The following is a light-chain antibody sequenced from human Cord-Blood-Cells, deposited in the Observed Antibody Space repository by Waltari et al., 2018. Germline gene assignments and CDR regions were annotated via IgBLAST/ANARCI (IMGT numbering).Light chain of an antibody. CDR3: SSYTSSSTWV. V-gene: IGLV2-14*01. CDR2: DFS. CDR1: SSDVGGYNY. J-gene: IGLJ3*02. Sequence: QSALTQPASVSGSPGQSITISCTGTSSDVGGYNYVSWYQQHPGKAPKLMLYDFSNRPSGVSNRFSGSKSGTTASLTISGLQAEDEADYYCSSYTSSSTWVFGGGTKLTVL.